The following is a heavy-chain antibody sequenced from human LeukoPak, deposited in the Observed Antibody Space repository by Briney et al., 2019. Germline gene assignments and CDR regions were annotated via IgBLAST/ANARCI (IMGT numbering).Heavy chain of an antibody. Sequence: GGSLRLSCAASGFTFDDYAMHWVRQAPGKGLEWVSGISWSSDNIDYADSVKGRFTISRDNSKNTLYLQMNSLRAEDTAVYYCARVQRGIAVALDYWGQGTLATVSS. J-gene: IGHJ4*02. CDR2: ISWSSDNI. CDR1: GFTFDDYA. V-gene: IGHV3-9*01. D-gene: IGHD6-19*01. CDR3: ARVQRGIAVALDY.